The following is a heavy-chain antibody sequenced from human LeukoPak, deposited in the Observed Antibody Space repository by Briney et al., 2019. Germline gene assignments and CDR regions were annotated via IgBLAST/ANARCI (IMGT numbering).Heavy chain of an antibody. CDR2: IGVSGGST. D-gene: IGHD3-22*01. V-gene: IGHV3-23*01. CDR3: ARGYYDSNDSNRSNWFDP. CDR1: GFTFSNSA. J-gene: IGHJ5*02. Sequence: PGGSLRLSCAASGFTFSNSAMNWVRQAPGKGLEWVSTIGVSGGSTYYADSVKGRFTISRDNSKNTLYLQMNSLRAEDTAVYYCARGYYDSNDSNRSNWFDPWGQGTLVTVSS.